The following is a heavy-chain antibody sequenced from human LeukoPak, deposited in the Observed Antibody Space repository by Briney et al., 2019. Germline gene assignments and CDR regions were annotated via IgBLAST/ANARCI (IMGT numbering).Heavy chain of an antibody. D-gene: IGHD6-13*01. CDR3: ARLSSSWSPVDY. J-gene: IGHJ4*02. Sequence: GGSLRLSCAASGFTVSNNYMSWVRQAPEKGLEWVSLIYSGGSTYYADSVKGRFTISRDNSENTLYLQMNSLRAEDTAVYYCARLSSSWSPVDYWGQGTLVTVSS. CDR1: GFTVSNNY. CDR2: IYSGGST. V-gene: IGHV3-66*04.